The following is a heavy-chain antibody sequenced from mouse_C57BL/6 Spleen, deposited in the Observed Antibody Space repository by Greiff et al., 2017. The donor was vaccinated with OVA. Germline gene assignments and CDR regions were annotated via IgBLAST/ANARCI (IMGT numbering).Heavy chain of an antibody. Sequence: EVKLLESGPGMVKPSQSLSLTCTVTGYSITSGYAWHWIRHFPGNKLEWMGYISYSGSTNYNPSLKSRISITHDTSKNHFFLKLNSVTTEDTATYYCASEDSSGVLFAYWGQGTLVTVSA. V-gene: IGHV3-1*01. CDR3: ASEDSSGVLFAY. D-gene: IGHD3-2*02. CDR1: GYSITSGYA. CDR2: ISYSGST. J-gene: IGHJ3*01.